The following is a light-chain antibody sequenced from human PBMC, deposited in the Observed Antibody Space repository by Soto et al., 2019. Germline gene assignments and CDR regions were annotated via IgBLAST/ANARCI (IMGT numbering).Light chain of an antibody. Sequence: EIVMAQSPGTLSVSPGERATLSCRASQSVSSKLAWYQQKPGQSPRLLIYGTSTRATGIPARFSGSGSGTEFPLTISSLQSEDFGVYYCHQYSNWPPFTFGQGTRLEVK. J-gene: IGKJ5*01. CDR1: QSVSSK. CDR3: HQYSNWPPFT. CDR2: GTS. V-gene: IGKV3-15*01.